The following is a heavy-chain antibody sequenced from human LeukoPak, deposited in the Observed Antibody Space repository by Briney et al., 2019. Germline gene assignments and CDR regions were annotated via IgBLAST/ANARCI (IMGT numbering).Heavy chain of an antibody. CDR3: ARVVPRPGHRGYGDLDV. CDR2: IDHSGST. Sequence: SETLSLTCTVSGGSISGYFWSWIRQPPGKGLEWIGYIDHSGSTNYNPSLKRRGTIFVATSKNQFSLNLSSVPAADTAVYYCARVVPRPGHRGYGDLDVWGQGTLVTVSS. J-gene: IGHJ4*02. V-gene: IGHV4-59*01. CDR1: GGSISGYF. D-gene: IGHD5-12*01.